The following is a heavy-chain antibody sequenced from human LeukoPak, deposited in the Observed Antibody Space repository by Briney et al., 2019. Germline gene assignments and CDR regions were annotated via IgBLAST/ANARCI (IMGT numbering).Heavy chain of an antibody. Sequence: GASLRLSCAASGFTFSNCAMSWVRQAPGKGLEWVSAITGSGGATYYADSVKGRFTISRDNSKNTLYLQINSLRAEDTAVYYCAKWGDYDVLTGYYDSDYWGQGTLVTVSS. J-gene: IGHJ4*02. D-gene: IGHD3-9*01. CDR3: AKWGDYDVLTGYYDSDY. CDR2: ITGSGGAT. CDR1: GFTFSNCA. V-gene: IGHV3-23*01.